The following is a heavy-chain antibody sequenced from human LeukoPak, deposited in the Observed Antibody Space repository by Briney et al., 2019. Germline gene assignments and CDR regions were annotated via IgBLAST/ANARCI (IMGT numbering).Heavy chain of an antibody. J-gene: IGHJ4*02. V-gene: IGHV1-69*05. Sequence: VASVKVSCKASGDTFSNYDVTWVRQAPGQGLEWMGRIIPVFDTAKYAQNFQGRVTMTTDESSSTAYMELYSLRSEDTAVYYCALSAEKQLVYFDFWGQGTLVTVPS. D-gene: IGHD6-13*01. CDR3: ALSAEKQLVYFDF. CDR1: GDTFSNYD. CDR2: IIPVFDTA.